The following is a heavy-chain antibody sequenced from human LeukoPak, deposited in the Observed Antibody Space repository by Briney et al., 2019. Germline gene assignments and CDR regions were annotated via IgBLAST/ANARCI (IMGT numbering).Heavy chain of an antibody. CDR1: AYPFTGHY. Sequence: ASVKVSCKASAYPFTGHYIHWVRQAPGQGLEWMGWINPTRNVTKFSQKFQGRVTLACDKSTSTAYMELSGLTSDDTAVFFCAEEGFDAFDLWGQGTMVTVSS. CDR2: INPTRNVT. J-gene: IGHJ3*01. V-gene: IGHV1-2*02. CDR3: AEEGFDAFDL.